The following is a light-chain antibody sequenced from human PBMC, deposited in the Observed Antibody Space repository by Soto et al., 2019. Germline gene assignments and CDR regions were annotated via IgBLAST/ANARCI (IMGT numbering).Light chain of an antibody. CDR3: QQYGSSPRT. J-gene: IGKJ1*01. V-gene: IGKV3-20*01. CDR1: QSVSSNF. Sequence: EIVLTQSPGTLSLSPGERATLSCRASQSVSSNFLAWYQQKPGQAPRLLIYGASSRATGIPDRFSGSGSGTDFTLTISRLEPEDFAVYYCQQYGSSPRTCGQGTKVQIK. CDR2: GAS.